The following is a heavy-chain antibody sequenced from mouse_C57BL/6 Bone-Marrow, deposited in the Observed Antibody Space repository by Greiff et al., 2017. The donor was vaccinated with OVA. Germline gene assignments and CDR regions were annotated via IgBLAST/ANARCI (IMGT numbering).Heavy chain of an antibody. CDR1: GFTFSSYG. J-gene: IGHJ2*01. CDR3: ARNPY. V-gene: IGHV5-6*01. Sequence: EVKVVESGGDLVKPGGSLKLSCAASGFTFSSYGMSWVRQTPDKRLEWVATISSGGSYTYYPDSVKGRFTISRDNAKNTLYLQMSSLKSEDKAMYYCARNPYWGQGTTLTVSS. CDR2: ISSGGSYT.